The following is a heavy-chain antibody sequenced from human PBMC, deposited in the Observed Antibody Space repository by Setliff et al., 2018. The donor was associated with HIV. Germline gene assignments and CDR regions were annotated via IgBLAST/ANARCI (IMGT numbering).Heavy chain of an antibody. CDR3: ARVPSRYCSSTTCPFFFDQ. D-gene: IGHD2-2*01. CDR2: INPSSGGT. J-gene: IGHJ4*02. V-gene: IGHV1-2*02. Sequence: ASVKVSCKASGYTFSDHYIHWVRQAPGQGLEWMGWINPSSGGTKFAQKFQGRVTMTRDTSINTAYMEMCRLRSDDTAVYYCARVPSRYCSSTTCPFFFDQWGQGTLVTVSS. CDR1: GYTFSDHY.